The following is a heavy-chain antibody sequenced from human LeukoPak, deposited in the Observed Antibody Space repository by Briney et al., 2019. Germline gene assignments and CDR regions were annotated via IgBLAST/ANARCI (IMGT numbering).Heavy chain of an antibody. CDR1: GDSISSYY. CDR3: ARGFYYMDV. CDR2: IYTSGST. V-gene: IGHV4-4*07. J-gene: IGHJ6*03. Sequence: SETLSLTCSVSGDSISSYYWSWIRQPAGKGLEWIGRIYTSGSTNYNPSLKSRVTMSVDTSKNQFSLKLSPVTAVDTAVNYCARGFYYMDVWGKGTTVTVSS.